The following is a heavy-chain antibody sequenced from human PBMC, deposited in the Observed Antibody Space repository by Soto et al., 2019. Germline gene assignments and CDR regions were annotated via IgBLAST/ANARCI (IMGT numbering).Heavy chain of an antibody. J-gene: IGHJ5*02. CDR3: ARDNIVVVPAAWGCFDP. Sequence: SETLSLTCTVSGGSISSGDYYWSWIRQPPGKGLEWIGYIYYSGSTYYNPSLKSRVTISVDTSKNQFSLKLSSVTAADTAVYYCARDNIVVVPAAWGCFDPWGQGTLVTVSS. CDR1: GGSISSGDYY. CDR2: IYYSGST. V-gene: IGHV4-30-4*01. D-gene: IGHD2-2*01.